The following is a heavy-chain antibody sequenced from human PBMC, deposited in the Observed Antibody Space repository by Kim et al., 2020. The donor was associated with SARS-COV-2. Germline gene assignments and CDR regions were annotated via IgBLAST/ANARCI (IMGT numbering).Heavy chain of an antibody. J-gene: IGHJ6*02. Sequence: YYSTSLKTRLTIAKDTSKNQVVLTMTNMNPVDTATYYCARADYGSYSGMDVWGQGTTVTVSS. V-gene: IGHV2-70*01. CDR3: ARADYGSYSGMDV. D-gene: IGHD3-10*01.